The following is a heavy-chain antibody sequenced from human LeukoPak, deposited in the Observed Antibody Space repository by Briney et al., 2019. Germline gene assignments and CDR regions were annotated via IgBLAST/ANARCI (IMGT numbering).Heavy chain of an antibody. D-gene: IGHD6-13*01. CDR3: AKDQGAAAPYYMDV. Sequence: QSGGSLRLSCAASGFTFRSYAMSWVRQAPGKGLEWVSGIGSSGGSTYYADSVKGRFTISRDNSKNTLYLQMNSLRAEDTAVYYCAKDQGAAAPYYMDVWGKGTTVTISS. J-gene: IGHJ6*03. CDR2: IGSSGGST. V-gene: IGHV3-23*01. CDR1: GFTFRSYA.